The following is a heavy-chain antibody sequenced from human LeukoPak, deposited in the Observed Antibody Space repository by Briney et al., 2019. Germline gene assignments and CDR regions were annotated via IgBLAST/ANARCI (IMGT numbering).Heavy chain of an antibody. D-gene: IGHD6-13*01. J-gene: IGHJ6*03. CDR2: ISCSSSYI. CDR3: ASPGGAAAGTPYYYYMDV. CDR1: GFTFSSYS. V-gene: IGHV3-21*01. Sequence: PGGSLRLSCAASGFTFSSYSMNWVRQAPGKGLEWVSSISCSSSYIYYADSVKGRFTISRNNAKNSLYLQMNSLRAEDTAVYYCASPGGAAAGTPYYYYMDVWGKGTTVTVSS.